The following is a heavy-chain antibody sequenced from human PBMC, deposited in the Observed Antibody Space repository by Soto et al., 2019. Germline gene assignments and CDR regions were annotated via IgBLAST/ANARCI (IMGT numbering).Heavy chain of an antibody. CDR2: IIPVFGPP. J-gene: IGHJ4*02. D-gene: IGHD6-13*01. CDR1: RVTFTTDA. Sequence: SVKVSCKSSRVTFTTDAISWVRQAPGQGLEWMGVIIPVFGPPTYAQRFQGRVTISADESTSTAHLELSNLRSEDTAIYYCVRGGHNSGWYRTFDFWGQGTLVTVSS. CDR3: VRGGHNSGWYRTFDF. V-gene: IGHV1-69*13.